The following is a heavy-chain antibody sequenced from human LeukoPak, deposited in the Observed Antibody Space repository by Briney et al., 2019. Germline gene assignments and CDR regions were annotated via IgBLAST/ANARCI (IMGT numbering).Heavy chain of an antibody. Sequence: ASVKVSCKVSGDSVTEISIHWVRQAPGKGLEWMGGFDPEDGETTYSQKFQGRVSMTEDTSRDTAYMELSSLRSEDTAVYYCATLTIDGYNPHFDYWGQGTLVTVSS. CDR2: FDPEDGET. V-gene: IGHV1-24*01. D-gene: IGHD5-24*01. CDR3: ATLTIDGYNPHFDY. J-gene: IGHJ4*02. CDR1: GDSVTEIS.